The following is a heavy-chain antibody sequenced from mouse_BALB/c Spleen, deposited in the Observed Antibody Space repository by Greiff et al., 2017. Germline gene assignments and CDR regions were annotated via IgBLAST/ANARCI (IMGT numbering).Heavy chain of an antibody. CDR2: IWGGGST. Sequence: QVQLKESGPGLVAPSQSLSITCTVSGFSLSRYSVHWVRQPPGKGLAWLGMIWGGGSTDYNSALKSRLSISKDNSKSQVFLKMNSLQTDDTAMYYCARNPFYDGYYAWFAYWGQGTLVTVSA. CDR3: ARNPFYDGYYAWFAY. CDR1: GFSLSRYS. J-gene: IGHJ3*01. D-gene: IGHD2-3*01. V-gene: IGHV2-6-4*01.